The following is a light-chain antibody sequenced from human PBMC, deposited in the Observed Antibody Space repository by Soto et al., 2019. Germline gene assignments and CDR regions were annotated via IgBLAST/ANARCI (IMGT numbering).Light chain of an antibody. CDR1: GSNIGSNA. V-gene: IGLV1-44*01. CDR3: AAWDDSLLAV. J-gene: IGLJ1*01. Sequence: QSVLTQPPSASATPGQRVTISCSGSGSNIGSNAVHWYQQLPGTAPKLLIYLNDQRPSGVPDRFSGSKSGTSVSLAISGLQSEDEGDYYCAAWDDSLLAVFGTGTKLTVL. CDR2: LND.